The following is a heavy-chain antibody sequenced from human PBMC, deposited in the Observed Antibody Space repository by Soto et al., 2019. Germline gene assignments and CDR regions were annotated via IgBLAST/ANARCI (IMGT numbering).Heavy chain of an antibody. J-gene: IGHJ5*02. CDR3: ARGAFDFWSGYFISWFDP. Sequence: SSETLSLTCAVYGGSFSGYYWSWIRQPPGKGLEWIGEINHSGITNYNPSLKSRVTISVDTSKNQFSLKLSSVTAADTAVYYCARGAFDFWSGYFISWFDPWGQGTLVTVSS. V-gene: IGHV4-34*01. D-gene: IGHD3-3*01. CDR1: GGSFSGYY. CDR2: INHSGIT.